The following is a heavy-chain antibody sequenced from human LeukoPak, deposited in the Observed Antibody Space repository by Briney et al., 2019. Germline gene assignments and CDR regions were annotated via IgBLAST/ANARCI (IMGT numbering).Heavy chain of an antibody. CDR3: ARDDCSGGSCYSDY. D-gene: IGHD2-15*01. CDR1: GFTVSSNY. J-gene: IGHJ4*02. CDR2: IYSGGST. V-gene: IGHV3-66*01. Sequence: GSLRLSCAASGFTVSSNYMSWVRQAPGKGLEWVSVIYSGGSTYYADSVKGRFTISRDNSKNTLYLQMNSLRAEDTAVYYCARDDCSGGSCYSDYWGQGTLVTVSS.